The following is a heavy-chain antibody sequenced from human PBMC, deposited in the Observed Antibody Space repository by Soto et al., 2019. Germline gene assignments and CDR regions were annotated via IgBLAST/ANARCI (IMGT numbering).Heavy chain of an antibody. V-gene: IGHV4-59*01. CDR2: IYYSGST. D-gene: IGHD3-16*02. J-gene: IGHJ4*02. CDR3: ARARRMITFGGVIVKDFDY. CDR1: GGSISSYY. Sequence: SETLSLTCTVSGGSISSYYWSWIRQPPGKGLEWIGYIYYSGSTNYNPSLKSRVTISVDTSKNQFSLKLSSVTAADTAVYYCARARRMITFGGVIVKDFDYWGQGTLVTVSS.